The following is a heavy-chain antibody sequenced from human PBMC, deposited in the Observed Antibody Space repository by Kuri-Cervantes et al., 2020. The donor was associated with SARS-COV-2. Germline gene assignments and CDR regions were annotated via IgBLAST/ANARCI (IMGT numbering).Heavy chain of an antibody. Sequence: GESLKISCAASGFTFSSYSMNWVRQAPGKGLEWVSSISSSSSYIYYADSVKGRFTISRDNAKNSLYLQINSLRAEDTAVYYCATKPPGVNDAFDIWGQGTMVTVSS. J-gene: IGHJ3*02. CDR1: GFTFSSYS. CDR3: ATKPPGVNDAFDI. V-gene: IGHV3-21*01. D-gene: IGHD1-14*01. CDR2: ISSSSSYI.